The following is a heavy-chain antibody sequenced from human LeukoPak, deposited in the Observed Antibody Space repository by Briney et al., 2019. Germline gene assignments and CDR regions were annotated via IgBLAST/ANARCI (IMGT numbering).Heavy chain of an antibody. CDR2: INPNSGGT. CDR1: GYTFTGYY. Sequence: ASVKVSCKASGYTFTGYYMHWVRRAPGQGPEWMGWINPNSGGTNYAQKFQGRVTITTDESTSTAYMELSSLRSEDTAVYYCARVARGDYFDYWGQGTLVTVSS. V-gene: IGHV1-2*02. CDR3: ARVARGDYFDY. J-gene: IGHJ4*02.